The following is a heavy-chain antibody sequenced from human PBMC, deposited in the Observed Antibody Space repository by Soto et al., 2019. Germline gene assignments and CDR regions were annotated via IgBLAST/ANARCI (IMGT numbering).Heavy chain of an antibody. J-gene: IGHJ6*02. CDR1: GYTFTSYY. D-gene: IGHD5-12*01. CDR3: ARYRRGYSGYDWSVDYYYGMDV. V-gene: IGHV1-46*01. CDR2: INPSGGST. Sequence: ASVKVSCKASGYTFTSYYMHWVRQAPGQGLEWMGIINPSGGSTSYAQKFQGRVTMTRDTSTSTVYMELSSLRSEDTAVYYCARYRRGYSGYDWSVDYYYGMDVWGQGTTVTVSS.